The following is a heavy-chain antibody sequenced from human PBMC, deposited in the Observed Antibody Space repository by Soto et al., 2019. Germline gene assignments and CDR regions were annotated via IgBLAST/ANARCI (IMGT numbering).Heavy chain of an antibody. J-gene: IGHJ1*01. V-gene: IGHV4-31*03. Sequence: QVQLQESGPGLVKPSQTLSLTCTVSGGSISSGRYYWTWIRQHPGKGLEWIGYIYYSGSTYYNPSLDSRVIMSVDTSKNQFSLTLSSVTAADTAVDSCARVTYDSIGCGYFQHWGQGTLVTVSS. D-gene: IGHD3-22*01. CDR3: ARVTYDSIGCGYFQH. CDR1: GGSISSGRYY. CDR2: IYYSGST.